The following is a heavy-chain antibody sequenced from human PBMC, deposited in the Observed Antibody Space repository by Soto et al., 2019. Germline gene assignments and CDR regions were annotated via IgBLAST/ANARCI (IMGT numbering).Heavy chain of an antibody. CDR2: INAGNGNT. J-gene: IGHJ5*02. Sequence: GASVKVFCKASGYTFTSYAMHWVRQAPGQRLEWMGWINAGNGNTKYSQKFQGRVTITRDTSASTAYMELSSLRSEDTAVYYCARDRGYCTNGVCYTLLWFGEFLFDPWGQGTLVTVSS. V-gene: IGHV1-3*01. D-gene: IGHD2-8*01. CDR3: ARDRGYCTNGVCYTLLWFGEFLFDP. CDR1: GYTFTSYA.